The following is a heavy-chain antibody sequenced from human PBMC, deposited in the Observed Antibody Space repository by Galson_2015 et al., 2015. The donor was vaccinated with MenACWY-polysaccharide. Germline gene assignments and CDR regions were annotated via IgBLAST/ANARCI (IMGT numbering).Heavy chain of an antibody. Sequence: SLRLSCAASGFTFSNYAVSWVRQAPGKGLEWVSAIRATGGTTYYADSVKGRFTISRDNSKNTLYLQMNSLRAEDTAVYYCAKDPPKNDAFWSASFGPGDYCGKGPLVPAS. CDR1: GFTFSNYA. CDR2: IRATGGTT. CDR3: AKDPPKNDAFWSASFGPGDY. J-gene: IGHJ4*02. V-gene: IGHV3-23*01. D-gene: IGHD3-3*01.